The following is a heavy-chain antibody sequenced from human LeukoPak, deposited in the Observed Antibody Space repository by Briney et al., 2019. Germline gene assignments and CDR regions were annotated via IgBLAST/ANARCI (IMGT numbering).Heavy chain of an antibody. D-gene: IGHD6-13*01. Sequence: PGRSLRLSCAASGFTFSNYGMHWVRQAPGKGLEWAAVISSDGGNKYYADSVKGRFTISRDNSKNTLFLQMNSLRAEDTAVYYCAKDHKIAAGMGIDYWGQGTLVTVSS. CDR1: GFTFSNYG. V-gene: IGHV3-30*18. J-gene: IGHJ4*02. CDR3: AKDHKIAAGMGIDY. CDR2: ISSDGGNK.